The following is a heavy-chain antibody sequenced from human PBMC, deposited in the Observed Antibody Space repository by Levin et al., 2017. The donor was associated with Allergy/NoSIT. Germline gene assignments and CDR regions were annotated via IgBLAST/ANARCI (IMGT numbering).Heavy chain of an antibody. Sequence: SGPTLVKPTETLTLTCTVSGFSLSQATMGVSWIRQPPGKALEWLAHLFSSDEKAYKTSLRRRLSTSKDTSKSQVVLNVTNMDTEDTATYYCARLKNGYFDYWGQGILVSVSS. D-gene: IGHD1-1*01. CDR2: LFSSDEK. V-gene: IGHV2-26*01. J-gene: IGHJ4*02. CDR1: GFSLSQATMG. CDR3: ARLKNGYFDY.